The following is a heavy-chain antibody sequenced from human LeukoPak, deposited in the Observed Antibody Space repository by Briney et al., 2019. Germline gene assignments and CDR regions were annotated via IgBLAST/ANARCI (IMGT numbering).Heavy chain of an antibody. J-gene: IGHJ4*02. V-gene: IGHV3-30*02. Sequence: GGSLRLSCEASGFTFSSYDMHWVRQAPGKGLEWVAFIRYDGSNTYYADSVKGRFTISRDNSKNTLYLQMNSLRAEDTAVYYCATRYCGGDCYSRYWGQGTLVTVSS. D-gene: IGHD2-21*02. CDR3: ATRYCGGDCYSRY. CDR2: IRYDGSNT. CDR1: GFTFSSYD.